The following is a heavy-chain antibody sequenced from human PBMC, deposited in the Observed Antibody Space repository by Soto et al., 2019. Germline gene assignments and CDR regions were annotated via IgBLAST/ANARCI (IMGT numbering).Heavy chain of an antibody. J-gene: IGHJ1*01. V-gene: IGHV4-30-4*01. Sequence: TLSLTCTVSGGSISSDDYYWSWIRQAPGRGLEWIGYIHSSGSIYYNPSLKGRATMSIDTAGNQFSLKVSSVTVADTAVYYCARDLDGLHDDTSGPFPRPGWGQGTLVTVSS. CDR3: ARDLDGLHDDTSGPFPRPG. CDR1: GGSISSDDYY. D-gene: IGHD3-22*01. CDR2: IHSSGSI.